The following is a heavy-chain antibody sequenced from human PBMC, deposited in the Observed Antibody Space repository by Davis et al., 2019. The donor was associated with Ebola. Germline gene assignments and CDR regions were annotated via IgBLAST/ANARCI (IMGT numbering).Heavy chain of an antibody. D-gene: IGHD6-19*01. CDR2: VNYVGNT. CDR3: SGPRLTYNSGWYYFDY. Sequence: SETLSLTCTVSGGSISSYYWSWIRQPPGKGLEWIASVNYVGNTFYNPSLKNRVTISADTSNNQFSLKLNSVTAAATAVYYCSGPRLTYNSGWYYFDYWGQGIPVTVSS. V-gene: IGHV4-39*01. CDR1: GGSISSYY. J-gene: IGHJ4*02.